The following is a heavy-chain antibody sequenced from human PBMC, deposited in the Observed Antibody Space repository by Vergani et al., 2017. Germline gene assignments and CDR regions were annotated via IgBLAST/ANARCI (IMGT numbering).Heavy chain of an antibody. J-gene: IGHJ6*03. V-gene: IGHV4-34*01. CDR1: DGSFNDYY. CDR2: ISHSGST. CDR3: ARELFSERWSSTSYYMDV. Sequence: QVQLQQWGAGLLKPSETLSLTCAVYDGSFNDYYWSWIRQPPGKGLEWIGEISHSGSTNYNPSIKSRVTISIDTSKNQFSLKLNSVTAADTAVYYCARELFSERWSSTSYYMDVWGKGTTVTVSS. D-gene: IGHD2-2*01.